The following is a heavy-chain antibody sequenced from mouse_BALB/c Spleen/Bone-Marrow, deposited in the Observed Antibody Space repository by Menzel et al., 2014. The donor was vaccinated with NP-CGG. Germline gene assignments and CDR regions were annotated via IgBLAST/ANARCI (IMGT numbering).Heavy chain of an antibody. V-gene: IGHV1S22*01. J-gene: IGHJ4*01. Sequence: LQQSGSELVRPGASVKLSCKASGYTFTSYWIHWVKPRPGQGLEWIGNIYPGSDTINYDEKFKNKATLTVDTSSSIAYMQLSSLTSEDSAVYYCRCYDYTMDYWGQGTSVTVSS. CDR1: GYTFTSYW. CDR2: IYPGSDTI. D-gene: IGHD1-1*01. CDR3: RCYDYTMDY.